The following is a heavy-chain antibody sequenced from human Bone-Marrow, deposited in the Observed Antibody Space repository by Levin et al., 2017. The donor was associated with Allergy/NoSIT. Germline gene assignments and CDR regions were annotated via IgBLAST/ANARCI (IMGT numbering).Heavy chain of an antibody. Sequence: SETLSLTCTVSGDSIRSGDYYWSWIRQHPGKGLEWIGYIYYNGNTYLNPSLKSRVGISIDTSESQFSLRLNSVTAADTAFYYCARATYSRPLLDPWGQGALVTVSS. D-gene: IGHD2-15*01. CDR3: ARATYSRPLLDP. CDR1: GDSIRSGDYY. CDR2: IYYNGNT. V-gene: IGHV4-31*03. J-gene: IGHJ5*02.